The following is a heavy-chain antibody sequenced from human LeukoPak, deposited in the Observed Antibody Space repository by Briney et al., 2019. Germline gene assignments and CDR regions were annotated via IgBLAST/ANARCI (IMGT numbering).Heavy chain of an antibody. D-gene: IGHD3-3*01. CDR3: ARAGTADDGVVIRPYNWFDP. Sequence: SETLSLTCTVSGGSISSFYWCWIRQPPGKGLEWIGYIYYSGSTNYNPSLKSRVIISVDTSKNQFSLKLNSVAATHTAVYYCARAGTADDGVVIRPYNWFDPWGQGTLVTVSS. CDR2: IYYSGST. J-gene: IGHJ5*02. V-gene: IGHV4-59*01. CDR1: GGSISSFY.